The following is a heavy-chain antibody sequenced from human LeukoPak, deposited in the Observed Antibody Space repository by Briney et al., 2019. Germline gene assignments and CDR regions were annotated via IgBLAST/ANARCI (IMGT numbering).Heavy chain of an antibody. D-gene: IGHD6-19*01. V-gene: IGHV3-15*01. CDR1: GFTFSSYW. J-gene: IGHJ4*02. Sequence: GGSLRLSCAASGFTFSSYWMHWVRQAPGKGLEWVGRVKSKSDGGTIDYGAPVKGRFTISRDDSKNMLYLQMNSLQTEDTAVYYCTTDRGIAVRPLFDYWGQGTLVTVSS. CDR3: TTDRGIAVRPLFDY. CDR2: VKSKSDGGTI.